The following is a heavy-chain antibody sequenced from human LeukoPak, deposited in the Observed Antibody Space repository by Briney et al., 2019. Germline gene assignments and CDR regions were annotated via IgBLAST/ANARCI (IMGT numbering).Heavy chain of an antibody. CDR3: TSIYSGYGLYYFDY. CDR2: IRSKAYGGTT. D-gene: IGHD5-12*01. J-gene: IGHJ4*02. Sequence: GGSLRLSCTASGFTFGDYAMSWVRQAPGKGLEWVGFIRSKAYGGTTEYAASVKGRFTISRDDSKSIAYLQMNSLKTEDTAVYYCTSIYSGYGLYYFDYWGQGTLVTVSS. V-gene: IGHV3-49*04. CDR1: GFTFGDYA.